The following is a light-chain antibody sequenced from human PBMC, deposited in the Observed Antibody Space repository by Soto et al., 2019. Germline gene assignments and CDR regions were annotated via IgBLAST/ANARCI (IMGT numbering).Light chain of an antibody. CDR1: QNVNSN. CDR2: NVS. J-gene: IGKJ2*01. V-gene: IGKV3-15*01. CDR3: QQYNTLTT. Sequence: EIAMTQSPATLSVSPGQRATLSCRASQNVNSNLAWYQQKPGHAPSLLMYNVSTRATGFPARFSGSGSGTEFTLTISSLQSEASAIYYCQQYNTLTTFGQGTKLEIK.